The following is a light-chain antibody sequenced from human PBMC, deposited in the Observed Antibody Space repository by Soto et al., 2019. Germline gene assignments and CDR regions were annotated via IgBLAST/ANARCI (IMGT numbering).Light chain of an antibody. Sequence: QSALTQPRSVSGSPGQSVTISCTGTGSDFGGYNYVSWYQQHPGKAPKLMINDVTKRPSGVPDRFSGSKSGNTASLTISGLQAEDEAEYYCCSYAGSYTLVFGGGTKLTVL. J-gene: IGLJ2*01. CDR1: GSDFGGYNY. V-gene: IGLV2-11*01. CDR3: CSYAGSYTLV. CDR2: DVT.